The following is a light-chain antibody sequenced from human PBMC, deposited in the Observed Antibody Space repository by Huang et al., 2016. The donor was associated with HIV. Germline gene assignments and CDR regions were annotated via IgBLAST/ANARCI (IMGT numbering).Light chain of an antibody. CDR3: QQYNNWWT. CDR2: GAS. CDR1: QSVSSN. V-gene: IGKV3-15*01. Sequence: EIVMTQSPATLSVSPGERATLRCRASQSVSSNLAWYQQTPGQAPRRLIDGASTRASGIPARCSGSGSGTEFTLTISSLQSEDFAVYYCQQYNNWWTFGQGTKVEIK. J-gene: IGKJ1*01.